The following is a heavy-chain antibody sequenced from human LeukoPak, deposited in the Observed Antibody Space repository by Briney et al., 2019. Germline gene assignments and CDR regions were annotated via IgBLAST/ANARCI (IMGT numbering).Heavy chain of an antibody. Sequence: SETLSLTCTVSGGSISSYYWSWIRQPPGKGLEWIGYIYYSGSTNYNPSLKSRVTISVDTSKNQFSLKLSSVTAADTAVYYCARDSSSWFDYWGQGTLVTVSS. D-gene: IGHD6-13*01. CDR2: IYYSGST. V-gene: IGHV4-59*12. CDR3: ARDSSSWFDY. J-gene: IGHJ4*02. CDR1: GGSISSYY.